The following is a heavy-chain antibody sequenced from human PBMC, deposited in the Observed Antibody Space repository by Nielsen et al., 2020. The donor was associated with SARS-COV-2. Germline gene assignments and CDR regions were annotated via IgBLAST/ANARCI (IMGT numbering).Heavy chain of an antibody. CDR1: GGSFSNYY. CDR2: INHSGST. Sequence: SETLSLTCAVYGGSFSNYYWSWIRQPPGKGLEWIGEINHSGSTNYNPSLKSRVTISVDTSKNQFSLKLSSVTAADTAVYYCARGGSSWALYYYYGMDVWGQGTTVTVSS. CDR3: ARGGSSWALYYYYGMDV. J-gene: IGHJ6*02. D-gene: IGHD6-13*01. V-gene: IGHV4-34*01.